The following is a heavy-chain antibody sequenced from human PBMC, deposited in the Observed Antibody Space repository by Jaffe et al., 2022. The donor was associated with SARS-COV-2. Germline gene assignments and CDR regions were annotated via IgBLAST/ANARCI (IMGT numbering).Heavy chain of an antibody. CDR3: ARSSYDSSGLKSGGAFDI. D-gene: IGHD3-22*01. CDR1: GFTFSSYS. Sequence: EVQLVESGGGLVKPGGSLRLSCAASGFTFSSYSMNWVRQAPGKGLEWVSSISSSSSYIYYADSVKGRFTISRDNAKNSLYLQMNSLRAEDTAVYYCARSSYDSSGLKSGGAFDIWGQGTMVTVSS. V-gene: IGHV3-21*01. J-gene: IGHJ3*02. CDR2: ISSSSSYI.